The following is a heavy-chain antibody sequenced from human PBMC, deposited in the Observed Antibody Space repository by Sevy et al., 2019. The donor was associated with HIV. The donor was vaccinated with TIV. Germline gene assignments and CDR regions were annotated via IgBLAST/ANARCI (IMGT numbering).Heavy chain of an antibody. Sequence: GGSLRLSCATSGFAFGDYAMHWVREAPGKGLEWVAGVSWNSGAIDYAASVKGRFTISRDHAKSSLYLQMNSLRAEYTALYYCAKDINRGCDSINCYTYYYYYYGLDAWGQGTTVTVSS. V-gene: IGHV3-9*01. D-gene: IGHD2-2*02. CDR3: AKDINRGCDSINCYTYYYYYYGLDA. CDR1: GFAFGDYA. CDR2: VSWNSGAI. J-gene: IGHJ6*02.